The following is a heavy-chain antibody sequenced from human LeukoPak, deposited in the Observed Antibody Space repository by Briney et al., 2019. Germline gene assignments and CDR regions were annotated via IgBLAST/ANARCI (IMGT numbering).Heavy chain of an antibody. Sequence: ASVTLCCTASASTFPSYGITWVRQAPGPGLEWMGCIRAYNGNTKYAQKCQDRVTMTTETSTTTVHMELRSLRSDDTAVCYCARDSCSGSGCYVDDWGQGTLVTVSS. CDR3: ARDSCSGSGCYVDD. CDR1: ASTFPSYG. CDR2: IRAYNGNT. J-gene: IGHJ4*02. D-gene: IGHD2-15*01. V-gene: IGHV1-18*01.